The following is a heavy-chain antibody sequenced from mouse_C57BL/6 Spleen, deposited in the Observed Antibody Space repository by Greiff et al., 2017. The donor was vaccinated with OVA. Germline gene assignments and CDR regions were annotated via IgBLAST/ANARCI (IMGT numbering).Heavy chain of an antibody. CDR1: GYTFTDYY. V-gene: IGHV1-26*01. D-gene: IGHD2-3*01. J-gene: IGHJ2*01. CDR3: AREDYDGYYPYYCDY. CDR2: INPNNGGT. Sequence: EVQLQQSGPELVKPGASVKISCKASGYTFTDYYMNWVKQSHGKSLEWIGDINPNNGGTSYNQKFKGKATLTVDKSSSTAYMELRSLTSEDSAVYYCAREDYDGYYPYYCDYWGQGTTLTVSS.